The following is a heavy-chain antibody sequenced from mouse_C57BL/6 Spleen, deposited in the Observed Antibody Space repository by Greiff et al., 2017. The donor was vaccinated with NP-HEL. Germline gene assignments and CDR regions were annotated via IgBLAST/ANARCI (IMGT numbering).Heavy chain of an antibody. CDR3: ARDFFKTTANPAWFAY. CDR1: GYTFTSYW. D-gene: IGHD1-2*01. CDR2: INPSNGGP. J-gene: IGHJ3*01. V-gene: IGHV1-53*01. Sequence: QVQLQQPGTELVKPGASVKLSCKASGYTFTSYWMHWVKQRPGQGLEWIGNINPSNGGPNYNEKFKSKATLTVDKSSSTAYMQLSSLTSEDSAVYYCARDFFKTTANPAWFAYWGQGTLVTVSA.